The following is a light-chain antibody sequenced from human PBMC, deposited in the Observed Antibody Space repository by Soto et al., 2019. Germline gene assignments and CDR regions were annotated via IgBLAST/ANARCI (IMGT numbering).Light chain of an antibody. V-gene: IGLV1-44*01. CDR2: TND. CDR3: STWDDSLNGCWV. Sequence: QSVLTQPPSASGTPGQSVTISCSGSTSNIGNNNVKWYQQLPGTAPKLLIHTNDQRPSGVPDRFSGSKSGTSASLAISGLQSEDEADYYCSTWDDSLNGCWVFGGGTKLPVL. J-gene: IGLJ3*02. CDR1: TSNIGNNN.